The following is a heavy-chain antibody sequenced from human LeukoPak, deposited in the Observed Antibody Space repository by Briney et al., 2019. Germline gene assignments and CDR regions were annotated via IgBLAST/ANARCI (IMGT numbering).Heavy chain of an antibody. CDR2: IGIDSGKT. V-gene: IGHV3-48*01. D-gene: IGHD5-24*01. CDR3: ARDYKYAFDN. J-gene: IGHJ4*02. CDR1: GSTFSDYS. Sequence: GGSLRLSCAASGSTFSDYSMNWVRQAPGKGLEWISYIGIDSGKTNYADSVKGRFTISGDKAKNSLYLQMNSLRVEDTAVYYCARDYKYAFDNWGQGTLVTVSS.